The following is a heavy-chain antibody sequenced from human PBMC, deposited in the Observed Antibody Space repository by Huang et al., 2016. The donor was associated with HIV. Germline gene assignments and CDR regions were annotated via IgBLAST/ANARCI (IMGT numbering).Heavy chain of an antibody. CDR2: ISGSGGRK. CDR3: AKPPSISSKYFQH. V-gene: IGHV3-23*01. Sequence: EVQLLESGGGLVQPGGSLRISFEAAGFTFSSYARGWVLQGPGKGLEWVSGISGSGGRKYYADSVKGRFTISRDNSKNTLYLQMNSLRAEDTAVYYCAKPPSISSKYFQHWGQGTLVTVSS. CDR1: GFTFSSYA. D-gene: IGHD3-3*02. J-gene: IGHJ1*01.